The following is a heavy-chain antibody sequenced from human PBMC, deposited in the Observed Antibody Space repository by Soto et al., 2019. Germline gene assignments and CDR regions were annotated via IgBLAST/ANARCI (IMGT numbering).Heavy chain of an antibody. CDR3: ARVSSSWYKAYFDS. CDR1: GGTFSNYA. J-gene: IGHJ4*02. CDR2: IIPIFGTT. D-gene: IGHD6-13*01. Sequence: QVQLVQSGAEVKKPGSSVKVSCKASGGTFSNYAISWVRQAPGQGLEWMGGIIPIFGTTNYAQRFQGRVTITEDESRSTAYMGLSSLRFEVTAVYYCARVSSSWYKAYFDSWGQGTLVTVSS. V-gene: IGHV1-69*12.